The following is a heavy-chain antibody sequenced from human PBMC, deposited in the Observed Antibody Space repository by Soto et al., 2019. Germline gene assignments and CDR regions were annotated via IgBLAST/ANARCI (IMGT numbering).Heavy chain of an antibody. CDR2: IYYSGST. V-gene: IGHV4-39*01. J-gene: IGHJ5*02. D-gene: IGHD3-3*01. Sequence: QLQLQESGPGLVKPSETLSLTCTVSGGSISSSSYYWGWIRQPPGKGLEWIGSIYYSGSTYYNPSLKSRVTISVDTSKNQFSLKLSSVTAADTAVYYCARHGGITIFGVPKGGWFDPWGQGTLVTVSS. CDR3: ARHGGITIFGVPKGGWFDP. CDR1: GGSISSSSYY.